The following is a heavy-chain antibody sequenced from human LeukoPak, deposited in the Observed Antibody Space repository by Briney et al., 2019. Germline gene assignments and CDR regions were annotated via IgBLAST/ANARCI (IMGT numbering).Heavy chain of an antibody. CDR1: GFIFNNYG. J-gene: IGHJ4*02. CDR2: IWYDGRSK. D-gene: IGHD1-26*01. V-gene: IGHV3-33*01. Sequence: PGGSLRLSCAASGFIFNNYGMHWVRQAPGKGLEWVAVIWYDGRSKYYADSVKGRFTISRDNSKDTLYLQMNSLRAEDTAVYYCASDQSIREGSYYIILDYWGQGTLVTVSS. CDR3: ASDQSIREGSYYIILDY.